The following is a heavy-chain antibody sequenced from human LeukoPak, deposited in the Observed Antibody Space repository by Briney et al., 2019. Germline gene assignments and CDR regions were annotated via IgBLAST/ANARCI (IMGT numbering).Heavy chain of an antibody. CDR1: GFTVSSNY. J-gene: IGHJ6*02. D-gene: IGHD3-10*01. Sequence: GGSLRLSCAASGFTVSSNYMSWVRQAPGKGLEWVSVIYSGGSTYYADSVKGRFTVSRDNFQNTLYLQMNSLRADDTAVYYCARVGSYCDMDVRGQGTTVTVSS. V-gene: IGHV3-53*01. CDR3: ARVGSYCDMDV. CDR2: IYSGGST.